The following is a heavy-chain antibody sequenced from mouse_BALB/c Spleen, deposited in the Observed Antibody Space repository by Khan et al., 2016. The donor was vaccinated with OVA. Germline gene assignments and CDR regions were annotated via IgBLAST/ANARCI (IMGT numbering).Heavy chain of an antibody. V-gene: IGHV1-77*01. J-gene: IGHJ3*01. CDR1: GYIFTDYN. CDR3: TREWAAWFPY. CDR2: IYPGSDNT. Sequence: VRLQQSGAELARPGASVKLSCKASGYIFTDYNINWMRQRTGQGLEWIGEIYPGSDNTYYNERFKGKATLTVDKSSSTAYMHLSSLTSEDSAVYCCTREWAAWFPYWGQGTLVTVSA.